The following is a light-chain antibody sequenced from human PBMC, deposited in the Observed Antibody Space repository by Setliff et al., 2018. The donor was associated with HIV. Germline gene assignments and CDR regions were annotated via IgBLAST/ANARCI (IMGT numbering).Light chain of an antibody. CDR3: NSYRSGSPYV. J-gene: IGLJ1*01. CDR1: SSDIGGFNY. Sequence: QSALTQPASVSGSPGQSITISCTGTSSDIGGFNYVSWYQLHPGKAPKLMIFDVSLRPSGVSNRFSGSKSGNTASLTISRLRAEDEADYFCNSYRSGSPYVFGTGTKVTVL. V-gene: IGLV2-14*01. CDR2: DVS.